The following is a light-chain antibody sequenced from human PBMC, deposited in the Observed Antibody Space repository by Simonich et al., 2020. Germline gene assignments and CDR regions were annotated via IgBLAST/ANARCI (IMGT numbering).Light chain of an antibody. CDR1: QGVLYSSNNKNY. CDR3: QQYYSTPLT. V-gene: IGKV4-1*01. CDR2: WAA. Sequence: DIVLTQSPDSLAVSLGERATINCKSSQGVLYSSNNKNYLAWYQQKPGQPPKLLIYWAATLESGVPDRFSGSGSGTDFTLTISSLQAEDVAVYYCQQYYSTPLTFGPGTKVDIK. J-gene: IGKJ3*01.